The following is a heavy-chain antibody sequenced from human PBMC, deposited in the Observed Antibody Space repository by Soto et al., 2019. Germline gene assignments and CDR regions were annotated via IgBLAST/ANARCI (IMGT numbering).Heavy chain of an antibody. CDR3: GRGGAVGSGWYGGP. CDR2: INSDGSST. Sequence: EVQLVESGGGLVQPGGSLRLSCGASGFTFSSYNMHWVRQGPGKGLVWVSRINSDGSSTRYADSVKGRFTISRDNAKNAPYLQKNSLRVEDTAIYYCGRGGAVGSGWYGGPWGLGSLVTVSS. V-gene: IGHV3-74*01. J-gene: IGHJ5*02. D-gene: IGHD6-19*01. CDR1: GFTFSSYN.